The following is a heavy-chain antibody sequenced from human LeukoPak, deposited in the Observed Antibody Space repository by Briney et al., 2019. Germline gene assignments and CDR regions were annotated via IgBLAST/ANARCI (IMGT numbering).Heavy chain of an antibody. Sequence: SKTLSLTCTVSGGSISSGTDYWSWIRQHPGKGLECIGYISYSGSTYYNPPLKTRLTISVDASKTQFSVKLDSVTSADTAFYYCERGDMGTAFDFWGRGTLVTVSS. D-gene: IGHD1-1*01. CDR3: ERGDMGTAFDF. CDR2: ISYSGST. V-gene: IGHV4-31*03. CDR1: GGSISSGTDY. J-gene: IGHJ4*02.